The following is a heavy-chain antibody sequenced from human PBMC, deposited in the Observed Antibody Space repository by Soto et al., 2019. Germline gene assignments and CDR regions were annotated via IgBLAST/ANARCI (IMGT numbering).Heavy chain of an antibody. V-gene: IGHV3-21*01. D-gene: IGHD4-17*01. Sequence: GGSLRLSCAASGIAFRGDSMNRVRQAPGKGLEWVSSISSSSSYIYYADSVKGRFTISRDNAKNSLYLQMNSLRAEDTAVYYCAREGATVTNPRYYGMDVWGQGTTVTVSS. CDR3: AREGATVTNPRYYGMDV. J-gene: IGHJ6*02. CDR1: GIAFRGDS. CDR2: ISSSSSYI.